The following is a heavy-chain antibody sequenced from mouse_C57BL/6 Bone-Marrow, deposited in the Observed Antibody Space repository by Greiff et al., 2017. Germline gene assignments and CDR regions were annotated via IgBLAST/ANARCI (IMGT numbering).Heavy chain of an antibody. CDR1: GYTFTSYW. CDR2: IDPSDSYT. D-gene: IGHD1-1*01. J-gene: IGHJ1*03. Sequence: QVQLQQPGAELVMPGASVKLSCKASGYTFTSYWMHWVQQRPGQGLEWIGEIDPSDSYTNYNQKFKGKSTLTVDKSSSTAYMQLSSLTSEDSAVYYCARSAGSSYNWYFDVWGTGTTVTVSS. V-gene: IGHV1-69*01. CDR3: ARSAGSSYNWYFDV.